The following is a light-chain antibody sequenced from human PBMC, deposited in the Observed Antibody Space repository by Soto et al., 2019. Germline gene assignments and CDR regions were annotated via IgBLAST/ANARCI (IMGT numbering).Light chain of an antibody. V-gene: IGKV3-15*01. CDR3: LQDYNYPQT. CDR2: GTS. CDR1: QGVSIN. Sequence: EIVMTQSPATLSVSPGERVTLSCRASQGVSINLAWYQHKPGQAPRLLIYGTSTRATDVPARFTGSGSGTEFTLTINSLQPEDFAVYYCLQDYNYPQTFGQGTKLEIK. J-gene: IGKJ2*01.